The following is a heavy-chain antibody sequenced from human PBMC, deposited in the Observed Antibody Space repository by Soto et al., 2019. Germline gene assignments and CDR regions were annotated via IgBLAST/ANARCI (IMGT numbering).Heavy chain of an antibody. V-gene: IGHV1-69*12. CDR3: ARDAPPYWFDP. J-gene: IGHJ5*02. CDR1: GGTFSSYA. CDR2: IIPIFGTA. Sequence: QVQLVQSGAEVKKPGSSVKVSCKASGGTFSSYAISWVRQAPGQGLEWMGGIIPIFGTANYAQKFQGRVTITADESTSTAYRERSSLRSEDTAVYYCARDAPPYWFDPWGQGTLVTVSS.